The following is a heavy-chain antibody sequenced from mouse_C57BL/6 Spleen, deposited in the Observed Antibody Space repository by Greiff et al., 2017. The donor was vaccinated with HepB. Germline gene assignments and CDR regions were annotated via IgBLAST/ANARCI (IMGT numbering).Heavy chain of an antibody. CDR3: ATYDYDAGASFDY. V-gene: IGHV1-76*01. CDR2: IYPGSGNT. J-gene: IGHJ2*01. D-gene: IGHD2-4*01. Sequence: VQLQQSGAELVRPGASVKLSCKASGYTFTDYYINWVKQRPGQGLEWIARIYPGSGNTYYNEKFKGKATLTAEKSSSTAYMQLSSLTSEDSAVYFCATYDYDAGASFDYWGQGTTLTVSS. CDR1: GYTFTDYY.